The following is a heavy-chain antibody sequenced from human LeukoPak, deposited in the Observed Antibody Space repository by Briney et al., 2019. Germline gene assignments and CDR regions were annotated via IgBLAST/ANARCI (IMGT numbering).Heavy chain of an antibody. CDR3: AKDLAPSTVETPFDY. CDR1: GFTFSSYA. Sequence: GGSLRLSCAASGFTFSSYAMSWVRQALGMGLEWVSVITDSGGRTYYADSVKGRFTISRDNSKNTLYLQMKSLRAEDTAVYYCAKDLAPSTVETPFDYWGQGTLVTVSS. CDR2: ITDSGGRT. J-gene: IGHJ4*02. D-gene: IGHD4-23*01. V-gene: IGHV3-23*01.